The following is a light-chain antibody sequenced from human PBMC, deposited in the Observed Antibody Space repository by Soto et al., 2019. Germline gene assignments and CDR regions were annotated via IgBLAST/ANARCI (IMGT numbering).Light chain of an antibody. CDR3: GSYTAFNFFV. CDR1: SSDVGGYNY. CDR2: DVS. J-gene: IGLJ1*01. Sequence: QSALTQPASVSGSPGQSISISCTGTSSDVGGYNYVSWYQHQPGKAPKLVIFDVSGRPSGISNRFSGSRSGNTASLTISGLRLGEGADYYGGSYTAFNFFVLGIGTRVTAL. V-gene: IGLV2-14*03.